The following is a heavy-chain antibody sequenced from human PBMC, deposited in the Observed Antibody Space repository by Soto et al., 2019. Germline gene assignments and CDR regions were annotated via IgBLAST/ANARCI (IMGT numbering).Heavy chain of an antibody. CDR1: GGSISSYY. Sequence: SETLSLTCTVSGGSISSYYWSWIRQPPGKGLEWIGYFYYSGSTNYNPSLKSRVTISVDTSKNQFSLKLSSVTAADTAVYYCALSDPYYYDSSGYYYWGQGTLVTVSS. V-gene: IGHV4-59*08. CDR2: FYYSGST. CDR3: ALSDPYYYDSSGYYY. D-gene: IGHD3-22*01. J-gene: IGHJ4*02.